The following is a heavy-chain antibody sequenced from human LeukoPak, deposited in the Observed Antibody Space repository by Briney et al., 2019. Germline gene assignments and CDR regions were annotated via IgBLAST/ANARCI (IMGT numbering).Heavy chain of an antibody. CDR1: GYTFTRYY. CDR3: ARGGVQTHGMDV. J-gene: IGHJ6*02. CDR2: ISPKNGVT. D-gene: IGHD1-26*01. Sequence: ASVNVSCKASGYTFTRYYVHWVRQAPGQGVEWMGWISPKNGVTNYAQKYHDSVTMTRDTSISTAYMELSSLRSDDTAVYYCARGGVQTHGMDVWGQGTTVTVSS. V-gene: IGHV1-2*02.